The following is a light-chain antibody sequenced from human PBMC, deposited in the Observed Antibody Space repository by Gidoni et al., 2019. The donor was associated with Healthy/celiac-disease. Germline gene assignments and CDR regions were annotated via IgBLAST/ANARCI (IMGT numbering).Light chain of an antibody. V-gene: IGKV3D-7*01. CDR1: QSVSSSY. CDR3: QQDYNLPPGRPFT. CDR2: GAS. J-gene: IGKJ3*01. Sequence: PGERVTLSCRASQSVSSSYLTWYQQKPGQAPRLLIYGASTRATGIPARFSGSGSGTDFTLTISSLQPEDFAVYYCQQDYNLPPGRPFTFGPGTKVDIK.